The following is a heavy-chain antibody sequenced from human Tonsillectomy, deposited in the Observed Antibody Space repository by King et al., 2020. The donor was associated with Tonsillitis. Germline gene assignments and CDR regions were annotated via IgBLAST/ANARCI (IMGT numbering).Heavy chain of an antibody. CDR2: ISYDGSNK. J-gene: IGHJ4*02. CDR3: AKESRLGNPGDC. D-gene: IGHD6-19*01. CDR1: GFTFSSYG. Sequence: VQLVESGGGVVQPGRSLRLSCAASGFTFSSYGMHWVRQAPGKGLEWVAVISYDGSNKYYADSVKGRFTISRDNSKNTLYLQMNSLRAEDTAVYYCAKESRLGNPGDCWGQGTLVTVSS. V-gene: IGHV3-30*18.